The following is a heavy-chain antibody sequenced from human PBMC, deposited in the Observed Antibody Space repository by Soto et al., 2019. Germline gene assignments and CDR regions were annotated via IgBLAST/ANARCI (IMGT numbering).Heavy chain of an antibody. J-gene: IGHJ4*02. V-gene: IGHV3-33*01. Sequence: QVQLVESGGGVVQPGRSLRLSCAASGFTFSGLGMHWVRQAPGKGVEWVAVIRYDGSNIYYADAGKGRFTISRDNSKDTLYLQMNGVRADDTAVYYWARYGVGHTTFFGYFDYWGQGTLVTVSS. CDR2: IRYDGSNI. D-gene: IGHD1-26*01. CDR1: GFTFSGLG. CDR3: ARYGVGHTTFFGYFDY.